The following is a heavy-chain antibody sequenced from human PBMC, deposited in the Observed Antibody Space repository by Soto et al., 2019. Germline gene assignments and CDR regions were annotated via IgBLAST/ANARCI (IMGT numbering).Heavy chain of an antibody. J-gene: IGHJ6*02. D-gene: IGHD6-6*01. Sequence: QPGGSLRLSCSASGFTFSSYAMHWVRQAPGKGLEYVSAISSNGGSTYYADSVKGRFTISRDNSKNTLYLQMSSLRAEDTAVYYCVTRDSSSILYYYGMDVWGQGTTVTVSS. CDR3: VTRDSSSILYYYGMDV. CDR1: GFTFSSYA. V-gene: IGHV3-64D*06. CDR2: ISSNGGST.